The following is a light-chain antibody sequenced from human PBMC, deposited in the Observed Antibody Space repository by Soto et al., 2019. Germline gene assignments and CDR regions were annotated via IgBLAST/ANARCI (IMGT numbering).Light chain of an antibody. CDR2: VAS. J-gene: IGKJ1*01. CDR1: QSVSSSY. CDR3: QQYRS. Sequence: EIVLTQSPGTLSLSPGKRATLFFRASQSVSSSYFSWYQQKPGQALRLLIFVASSSATGIPDMFSGSGSGTYFTLTISRLEPEDFAVYYCQQYRSFGQGTKV. V-gene: IGKV3-20*01.